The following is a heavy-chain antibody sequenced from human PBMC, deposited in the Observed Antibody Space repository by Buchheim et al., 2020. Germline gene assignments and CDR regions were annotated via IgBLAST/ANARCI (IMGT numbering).Heavy chain of an antibody. CDR2: ISSSSSTI. CDR1: GFTFSSYS. Sequence: EVQLVESGGGLVQPGGSLRLSCAASGFTFSSYSMNWVRQAPGKGLEWVSYISSSSSTIYYADSVKARFTISRDNAKNSLYLQMNSLRAEDTAVYYCARDGVFLEWGLYYYYYGMDVWGQGTT. CDR3: ARDGVFLEWGLYYYYYGMDV. V-gene: IGHV3-48*04. J-gene: IGHJ6*02. D-gene: IGHD3-3*01.